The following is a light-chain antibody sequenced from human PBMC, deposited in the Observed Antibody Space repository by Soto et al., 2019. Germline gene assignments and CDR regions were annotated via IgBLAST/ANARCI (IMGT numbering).Light chain of an antibody. CDR1: QSVSSNY. Sequence: EIVLTQSPGTLSLSPGERATLSCRASQSVSSNYLVWDQQKPGQPPRLLIYGASSRATGITDRFSGSGSGTDFTITISRLEPEDFALAYCQQFGSSPPWTFGQGTKVEIK. CDR3: QQFGSSPPWT. V-gene: IGKV3-20*01. J-gene: IGKJ1*01. CDR2: GAS.